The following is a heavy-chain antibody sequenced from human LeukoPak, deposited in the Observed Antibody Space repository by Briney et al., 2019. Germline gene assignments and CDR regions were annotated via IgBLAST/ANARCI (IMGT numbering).Heavy chain of an antibody. Sequence: SVKVSCKASGYTLTNYPVSWVRLAPGQGLEWMGGIIPVFGTTTYAPKFQGRVSLSIHESAGTAYMELSDLTFEDTAIYYCAGDFYGSGSYRPAFDYWGQGTLVTVSS. CDR1: GYTLTNYP. D-gene: IGHD3-10*01. J-gene: IGHJ4*02. V-gene: IGHV1-69*05. CDR3: AGDFYGSGSYRPAFDY. CDR2: IIPVFGTT.